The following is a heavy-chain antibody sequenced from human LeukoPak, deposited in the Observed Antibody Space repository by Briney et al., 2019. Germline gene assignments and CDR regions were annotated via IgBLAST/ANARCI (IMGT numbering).Heavy chain of an antibody. CDR1: GGSFSGYY. CDR3: ARIYCSSTSCYAPP. J-gene: IGHJ5*02. Sequence: SSETLSLTCAVYGGSFSGYYWSWIRQPPGKGLEWIGEINHSGSTNYNPSLKSRVTISVDTSKNQFSLKLSSVTAADTAVYYCARIYCSSTSCYAPPWGQGTLVTVSS. CDR2: INHSGST. V-gene: IGHV4-34*01. D-gene: IGHD2-2*01.